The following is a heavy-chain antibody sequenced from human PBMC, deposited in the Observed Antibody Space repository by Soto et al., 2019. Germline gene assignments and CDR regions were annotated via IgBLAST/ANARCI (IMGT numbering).Heavy chain of an antibody. CDR1: GCSVGSGDYY. CDR2: IYYSGST. J-gene: IGHJ5*02. Sequence: PSETLSLTCAVSGCSVGSGDYYWIWIRQPPGKGLEWIGYIYYSGSTFYNPSLKNRVTISLDTSKIQFSLKLSSVTAADTAVYYCVREGGENWFDPWGQGTLVTVSS. D-gene: IGHD3-16*01. CDR3: VREGGENWFDP. V-gene: IGHV4-30-4*01.